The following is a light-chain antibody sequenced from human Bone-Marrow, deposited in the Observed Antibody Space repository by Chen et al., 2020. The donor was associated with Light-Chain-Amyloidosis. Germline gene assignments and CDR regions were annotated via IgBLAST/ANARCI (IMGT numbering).Light chain of an antibody. CDR1: NIGSTS. J-gene: IGLJ3*02. Sequence: SYVLTQPSSVSVAPGQTATIACGGNNIGSTSVHWYQQTPGQAPLLVVYDDSDRPSGIPELLSCSNAGNTATLTISRVEAGEEADYYCQVWDRSSDRPVFGGGTKLTVL. CDR3: QVWDRSSDRPV. CDR2: DDS. V-gene: IGLV3-21*02.